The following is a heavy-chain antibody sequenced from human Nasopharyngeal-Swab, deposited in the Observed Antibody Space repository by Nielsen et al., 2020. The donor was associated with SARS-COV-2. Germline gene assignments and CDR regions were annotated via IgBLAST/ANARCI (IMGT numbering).Heavy chain of an antibody. D-gene: IGHD1-1*01. CDR3: ARDGTSYDLDY. J-gene: IGHJ4*02. Sequence: ASVKVSCKTSGFDLTKYALNWVRQAPGQGLEWMGWINTETGNPTYAQDFTGRFVFSLDTSVSTAYLHITSLKSEDTGVYYCARDGTSYDLDYWGQGTLVTVSS. V-gene: IGHV7-4-1*02. CDR1: GFDLTKYA. CDR2: INTETGNP.